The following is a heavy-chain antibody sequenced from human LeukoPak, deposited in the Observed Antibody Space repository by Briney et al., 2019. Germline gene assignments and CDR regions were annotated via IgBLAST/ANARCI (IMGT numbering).Heavy chain of an antibody. Sequence: GGSLRLSCAASGFTFSSYSMNWVRHAPGKGLVWVSRINSDGSSTTYADSVKGRFTISRDNAKNTLYLQMNSLRAEDTAVYYCARDYGRSRDYGMDVWGQGTTVTVSS. J-gene: IGHJ6*02. D-gene: IGHD3-10*01. CDR3: ARDYGRSRDYGMDV. CDR2: INSDGSST. CDR1: GFTFSSYS. V-gene: IGHV3-74*01.